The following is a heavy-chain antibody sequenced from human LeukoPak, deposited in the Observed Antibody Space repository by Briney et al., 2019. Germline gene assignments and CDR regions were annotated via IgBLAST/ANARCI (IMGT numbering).Heavy chain of an antibody. J-gene: IGHJ6*03. V-gene: IGHV4-61*02. CDR3: ARVFIRALYYMDV. Sequence: SRTLSLTRTLPGGSISSGSYYWSSIRQPAGKGLEWIGRIYTSGSTNYNPSLKSRVTISVDTSKNQFSLKLSSVTAADTAVYYCARVFIRALYYMDVWGKGTTVTVSS. CDR1: GGSISSGSYY. CDR2: IYTSGST. D-gene: IGHD3-3*01.